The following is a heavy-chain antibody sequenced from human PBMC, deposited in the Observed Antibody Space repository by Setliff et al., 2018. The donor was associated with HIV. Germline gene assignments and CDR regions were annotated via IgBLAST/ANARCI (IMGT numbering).Heavy chain of an antibody. J-gene: IGHJ4*02. D-gene: IGHD2-15*01. V-gene: IGHV3-48*03. CDR2: IRSSGSDK. CDR1: GFSFSSYE. Sequence: PGGSLRLSCAASGFSFSSYEMNWVRQAPGKGLGWVSYIRSSGSDKYYADSVRGRFTISRDNAKNSLYLQMNSLRAEDTAIYYCARTGEGYCSGGNCYIFEYWGQGSLVTVSS. CDR3: ARTGEGYCSGGNCYIFEY.